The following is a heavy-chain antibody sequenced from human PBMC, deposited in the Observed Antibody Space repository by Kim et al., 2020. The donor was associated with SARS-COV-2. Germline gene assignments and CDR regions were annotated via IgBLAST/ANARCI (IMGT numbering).Heavy chain of an antibody. CDR1: GFTFITYG. V-gene: IGHV3-33*01. CDR3: ARGGYGSGSPFDY. Sequence: GGSLRLSCAASGFTFITYGIHWVRQAPGKGLEWVAVIWYDGSNKYYADSVKGRFTISRDNSKNTLYLQMNSLRVEDTAVYYCARGGYGSGSPFDYWGQGTLVTVSS. D-gene: IGHD3-10*01. CDR2: IWYDGSNK. J-gene: IGHJ4*02.